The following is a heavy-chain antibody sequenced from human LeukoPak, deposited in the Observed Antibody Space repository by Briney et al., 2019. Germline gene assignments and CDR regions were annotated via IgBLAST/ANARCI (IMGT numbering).Heavy chain of an antibody. CDR2: IYSDGST. V-gene: IGHV3-53*01. D-gene: IGHD2-2*01. Sequence: PGGSLRLSCAASGFNVSSNYLSWVRQAPGKGLEWVSVIYSDGSTYYADSVKGRFTISRDNAKSSLFLQMNSLRAEDTAVYYCARCSSTGCASSPLAGYLYWGQGTLVTVSS. J-gene: IGHJ4*02. CDR3: ARCSSTGCASSPLAGYLY. CDR1: GFNVSSNY.